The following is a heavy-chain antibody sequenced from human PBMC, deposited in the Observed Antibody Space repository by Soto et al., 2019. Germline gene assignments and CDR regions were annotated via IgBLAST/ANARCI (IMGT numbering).Heavy chain of an antibody. V-gene: IGHV3-74*01. CDR3: ARVGQGRYYCDY. CDR2: INGDGSTT. Sequence: EVHLVESGGGSVQPGGSLKLSCAGSGFALSSYWLHWVRQVPGKGLVWVSRINGDGSTTSYADSVRGRFTISRDNAKDTLYLQMNGLRAEDTALYYCARVGQGRYYCDYWGQGTLVTVSS. J-gene: IGHJ4*02. CDR1: GFALSSYW.